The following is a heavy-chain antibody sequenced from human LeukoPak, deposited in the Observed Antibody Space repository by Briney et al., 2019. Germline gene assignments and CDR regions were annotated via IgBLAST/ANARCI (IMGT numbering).Heavy chain of an antibody. D-gene: IGHD2-2*02. V-gene: IGHV3-7*01. CDR3: VRLRCSSTNCHTLYYYYMDV. CDR1: GFSLSSYW. CDR2: IGEDGSEK. J-gene: IGHJ6*03. Sequence: GGSLRLSCAASGFSLSSYWMSWVRLAPGKGLEWVADIGEDGSEKYYVDSVKGRFTISRDNAKNSLSLQMNSLRPEDTALYYCVRLRCSSTNCHTLYYYYMDVWGKGTTVTVSS.